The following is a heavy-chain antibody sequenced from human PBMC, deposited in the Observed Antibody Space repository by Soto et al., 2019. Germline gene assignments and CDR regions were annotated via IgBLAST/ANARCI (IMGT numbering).Heavy chain of an antibody. J-gene: IGHJ5*02. D-gene: IGHD3-10*01. V-gene: IGHV4-30-2*01. CDR2: IYHSGST. CDR1: GGSISSGGYS. Sequence: LSLTCSVSGGSISSGGYSWSWIRQPPGKGLEWIGYIYHSGSTYYNPSLKSRVTISVDRSKNQFSLKLSSVTAADTAVYYCARAFGRNWFDPWGQGTLVTVSS. CDR3: ARAFGRNWFDP.